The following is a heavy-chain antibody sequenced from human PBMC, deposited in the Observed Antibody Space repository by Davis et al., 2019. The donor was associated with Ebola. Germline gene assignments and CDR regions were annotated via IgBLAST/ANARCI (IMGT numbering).Heavy chain of an antibody. D-gene: IGHD3-9*01. V-gene: IGHV3-7*03. CDR1: GFSFSSYS. CDR2: IRQDGSEK. Sequence: GGSLRLSCAASGFSFSSYSMNWVRQAPGKGLEWVANIRQDGSEKYYVDSVKGRFTISRDNSRNTLYLQMNSLRAEDTAVYYCAKAWLRYFDWSLGNYFDYWGQGTLVTVSS. CDR3: AKAWLRYFDWSLGNYFDY. J-gene: IGHJ4*02.